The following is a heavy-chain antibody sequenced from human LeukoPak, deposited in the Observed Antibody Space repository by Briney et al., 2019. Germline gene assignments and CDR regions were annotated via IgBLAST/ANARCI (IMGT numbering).Heavy chain of an antibody. Sequence: ASVKVSCKASGGTFISYAISWVRQAPGQGLEWMGRIIPIFGTANYAQKFQGRVTITTDESTSTAYMELSSLRSEDTAVYYCARDEGIMITFGGVSEPFDYWGQGTLVTVSS. V-gene: IGHV1-69*05. CDR1: GGTFISYA. CDR2: IIPIFGTA. D-gene: IGHD3-16*01. CDR3: ARDEGIMITFGGVSEPFDY. J-gene: IGHJ4*02.